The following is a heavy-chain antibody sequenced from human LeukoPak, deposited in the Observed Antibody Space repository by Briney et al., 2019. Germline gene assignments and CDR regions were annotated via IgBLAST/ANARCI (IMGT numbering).Heavy chain of an antibody. D-gene: IGHD3-10*01. J-gene: IGHJ3*02. CDR1: GFTFSSYA. V-gene: IGHV3-21*01. Sequence: GGSLRLSCAASGFTFSSYAMNWVRQAPGKGLEWVSSISSTSSYIYYADSVKGRFTISRDNAKDSLYLQMNSLRAEDTAVYYCAREGVDAFDIWGQGTMVTVSS. CDR2: ISSTSSYI. CDR3: AREGVDAFDI.